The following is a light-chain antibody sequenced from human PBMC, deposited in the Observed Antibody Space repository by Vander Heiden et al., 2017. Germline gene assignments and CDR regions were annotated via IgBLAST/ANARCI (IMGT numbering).Light chain of an antibody. CDR2: KVS. V-gene: IGKV2-30*01. CDR1: QSLVYSDGNTY. Sequence: DVVMTQSPLSLPVTLGQPASISCRSSQSLVYSDGNTYLNRFQQRPGQSPRRLFYKVSNRDSGVPDRFSGSGAGTDFTLKISRVEAEDVGVYYCMQGTLWWTFGQGTKVEIK. J-gene: IGKJ1*01. CDR3: MQGTLWWT.